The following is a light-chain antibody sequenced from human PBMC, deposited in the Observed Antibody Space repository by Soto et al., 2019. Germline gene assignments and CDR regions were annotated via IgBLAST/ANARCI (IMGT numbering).Light chain of an antibody. CDR1: HSVNSH. CDR2: GAS. CDR3: QQYKNWPL. V-gene: IGKV3-15*01. J-gene: IGKJ5*01. Sequence: MMMTQSTNTLSVSPGERVTLSCRTSHSVNSHVAWYQQRPGQAPRLLIYGASTRATGIPARFSGSGSGTDFTLTISRLEPEDFAVYYCQQYKNWPLFGQGTRLEIK.